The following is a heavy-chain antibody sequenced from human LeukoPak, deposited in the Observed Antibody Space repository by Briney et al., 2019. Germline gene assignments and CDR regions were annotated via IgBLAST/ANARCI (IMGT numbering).Heavy chain of an antibody. CDR1: GFTFSGYW. CDR3: ASPPYYSSGWAPFDY. CDR2: ISSSSTYI. J-gene: IGHJ4*02. V-gene: IGHV3-21*01. Sequence: GGSLRLSCAASGFTFSGYWMSWVRQAPGKWLEWVSSISSSSTYIYYADSLKGRFTISRDNAKNSLYLQMNSLRAEDTAVYYCASPPYYSSGWAPFDYWGQGTLVTVSS. D-gene: IGHD6-19*01.